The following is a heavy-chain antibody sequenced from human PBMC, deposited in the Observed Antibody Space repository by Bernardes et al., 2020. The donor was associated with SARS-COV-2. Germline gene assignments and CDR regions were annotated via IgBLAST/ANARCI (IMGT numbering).Heavy chain of an antibody. V-gene: IGHV3-23*01. D-gene: IGHD5-12*01. CDR1: GFTFSSYT. CDR2: ITDSGDST. Sequence: GGSLRLSCEVSGFTFSSYTMNWVRQAPGKGLEWVSTITDSGDSTYYADSVKGRFTISRDNAKNTLYLQMNSLRAEDTAVYYCARVAWLRGDFDYWGQGTLVTVSS. J-gene: IGHJ4*02. CDR3: ARVAWLRGDFDY.